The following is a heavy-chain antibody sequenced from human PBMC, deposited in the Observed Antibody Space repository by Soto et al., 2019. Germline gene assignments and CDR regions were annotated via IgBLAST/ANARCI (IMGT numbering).Heavy chain of an antibody. CDR3: AHSRQVVPGTFDY. D-gene: IGHD6-13*01. CDR1: GFSLSTSRVG. V-gene: IGHV2-5*02. CDR2: TYWDDDK. Sequence: QITLKESGPTLVKPTQTLTLTCTFSGFSLSTSRVGVAWIRQPPGKALEWLALTYWDDDKRYNPALKSRLTXPXDXXKNQVVLTMPNMDPVDTATYYCAHSRQVVPGTFDYWGQGILVTISS. J-gene: IGHJ4*02.